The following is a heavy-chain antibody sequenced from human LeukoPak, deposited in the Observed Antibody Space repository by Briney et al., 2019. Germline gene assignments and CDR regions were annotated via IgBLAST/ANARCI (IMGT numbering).Heavy chain of an antibody. D-gene: IGHD3-3*01. CDR2: IIPIFGTA. V-gene: IGHV1-69*05. J-gene: IGHJ4*02. CDR1: GGTFSSYA. CDR3: ARTRETYYDFWSGYPYYFDY. Sequence: SVKVSCKAPGGTFSSYAISWVRQAPGQGLEWMGGIIPIFGTANYAQKFQGRVTITTDESTSTAYVELSSLRSEDTAVYYCARTRETYYDFWSGYPYYFDYWGQGTLVTVSS.